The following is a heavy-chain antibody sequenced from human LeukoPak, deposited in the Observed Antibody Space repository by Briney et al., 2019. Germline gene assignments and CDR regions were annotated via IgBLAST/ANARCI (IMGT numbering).Heavy chain of an antibody. CDR3: ARGRYYYGSGSYYNGPAAY. V-gene: IGHV4-4*07. D-gene: IGHD3-10*01. CDR2: IYTSGST. Sequence: SETLSLTCTVSGGSISSYYWSWIRQPAGKGLEWIGRIYTSGSTNYNPSLKSRVTMSVDTSKNQFSLKLSSVTAADTAVYYCARGRYYYGSGSYYNGPAAYWGQGTLVTVSS. CDR1: GGSISSYY. J-gene: IGHJ4*02.